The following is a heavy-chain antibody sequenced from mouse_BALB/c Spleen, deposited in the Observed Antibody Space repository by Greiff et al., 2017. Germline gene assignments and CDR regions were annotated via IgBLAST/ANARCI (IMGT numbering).Heavy chain of an antibody. V-gene: IGHV2-2*02. Sequence: QVQLKQSGPGLVPPSQSLSITCTVSGFSLTSYGVHWVRQSPGKGLEWLGVIWSGGSTDSNAAFISRLSISKDNSKSQVFFKMNSLQANDTAIYYCARDYGSSDVSYWYFDVWGAGTTVSVAS. J-gene: IGHJ1*01. CDR2: IWSGGST. CDR1: GFSLTSYG. D-gene: IGHD1-1*01. CDR3: ARDYGSSDVSYWYFDV.